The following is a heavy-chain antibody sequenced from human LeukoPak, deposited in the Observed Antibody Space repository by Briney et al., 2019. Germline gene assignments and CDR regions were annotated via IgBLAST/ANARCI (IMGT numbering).Heavy chain of an antibody. Sequence: GGSLRLSCAASGFTFSGYWMSWVRQAPGQGLEWVASIKQDGSEKYYVDSVKGRFTISRDNAKTSLYLQRNSLRAKATSWCASGRVSIAVGSTRIDYWGQGTLVTVSS. V-gene: IGHV3-7*01. D-gene: IGHD1-26*01. CDR3: GRVSIAVGSTRIDY. CDR2: IKQDGSEK. CDR1: GFTFSGYW. J-gene: IGHJ4*02.